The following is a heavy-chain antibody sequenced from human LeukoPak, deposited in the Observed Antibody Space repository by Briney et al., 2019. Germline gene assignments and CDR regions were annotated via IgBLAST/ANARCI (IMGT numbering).Heavy chain of an antibody. CDR2: ISSSGSTI. D-gene: IGHD1-7*01. CDR3: ARVAWNYPFDY. CDR1: GFTFSDYY. J-gene: IGHJ4*02. V-gene: IGHV3-11*01. Sequence: GGSLRLSCAASGFTFSDYYMSWIRQAPGKGLEWVSYISSSGSTIYYADSVRGRFTISRDNAKNSLYLQMNSLRAEDTAVYYCARVAWNYPFDYWGQGTLVNVSS.